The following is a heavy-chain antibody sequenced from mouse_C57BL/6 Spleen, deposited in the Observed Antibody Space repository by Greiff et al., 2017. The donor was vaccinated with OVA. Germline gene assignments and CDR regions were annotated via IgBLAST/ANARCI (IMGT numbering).Heavy chain of an antibody. CDR3: TRAATAVVDWYCDV. CDR2: IYPGNSDT. J-gene: IGHJ1*03. D-gene: IGHD1-1*01. Sequence: EVQLQQSGTVLARPGASVKMSCKTSGYTFTSYWMNWVKQRPGQGLEWIGAIYPGNSDTSYNQKFKGKAKLTAVTSASTAYMELSSLTNEDSAVYYCTRAATAVVDWYCDVWGTGTTVTVSS. V-gene: IGHV1-5*01. CDR1: GYTFTSYW.